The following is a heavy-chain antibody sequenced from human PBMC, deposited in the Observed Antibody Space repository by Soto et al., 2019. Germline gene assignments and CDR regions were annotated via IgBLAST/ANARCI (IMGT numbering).Heavy chain of an antibody. Sequence: PGGSLRLSCAASGFTFSSYAMSWVRQAPGKGLEWVSAISGSGGSTYYADSVKGRFTISRDNSKNTLYLQMNSLRAEDTAVYYCAKDTSQSKYRTRPFEYWGQGTLVTVSS. J-gene: IGHJ4*02. CDR3: AKDTSQSKYRTRPFEY. CDR2: ISGSGGST. V-gene: IGHV3-23*01. CDR1: GFTFSSYA. D-gene: IGHD3-16*02.